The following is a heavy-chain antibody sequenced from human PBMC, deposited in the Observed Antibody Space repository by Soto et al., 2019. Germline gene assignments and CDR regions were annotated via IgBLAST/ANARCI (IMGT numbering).Heavy chain of an antibody. J-gene: IGHJ4*02. CDR3: AKDRSSGWGGGFDY. CDR1: GFTFDDYA. CDR2: ISWNSGSI. D-gene: IGHD6-19*01. Sequence: DVQLVESGGGLVQPGRSLRLSCAASGFTFDDYAMHWVRQAPGKGLEWVSGISWNSGSIGYADSVKGRFTISRDNAKNSLYLQMNSLRAEDTALYYCAKDRSSGWGGGFDYWGQGTLVTVSS. V-gene: IGHV3-9*01.